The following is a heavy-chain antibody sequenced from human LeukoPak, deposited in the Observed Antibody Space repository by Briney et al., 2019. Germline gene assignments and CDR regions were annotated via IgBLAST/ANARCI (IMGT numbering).Heavy chain of an antibody. D-gene: IGHD1-1*01. Sequence: PSEPLSLTCTVSGGSISSSSYYWGWIRQPPGKGLEWIGYIYYSGSTYYNPSLKSRVTISVDTSKNQFSLKLSSVTAADTAVYYCARDLQGPWNYMDVWGKGTTVTVSS. CDR2: IYYSGST. CDR3: ARDLQGPWNYMDV. CDR1: GGSISSSSYY. V-gene: IGHV4-30-4*08. J-gene: IGHJ6*03.